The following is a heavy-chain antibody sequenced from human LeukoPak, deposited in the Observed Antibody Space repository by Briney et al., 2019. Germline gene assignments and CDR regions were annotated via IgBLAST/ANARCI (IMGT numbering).Heavy chain of an antibody. D-gene: IGHD3-10*01. CDR1: GNTFTTYF. J-gene: IGHJ4*02. CDR3: VREKAGGYFDF. CDR2: INTNNGRT. V-gene: IGHV1-46*01. Sequence: ASVKVSCKTSGNTFTTYFITWLRQAPGQGLKWMGMINTNNGRTNQPQTFRGSVTLTRDVSASTVYMEMSSLRSDDTAIYYCVREKAGGYFDFWGQGTLVTVSS.